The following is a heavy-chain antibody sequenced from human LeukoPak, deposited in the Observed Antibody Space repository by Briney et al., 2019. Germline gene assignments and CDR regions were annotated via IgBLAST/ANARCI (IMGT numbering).Heavy chain of an antibody. D-gene: IGHD4-11*01. J-gene: IGHJ4*02. Sequence: PSETLSLTCTVSGGSISSGSYYWGWIRQPPGKGLEWIGSIYYSGSTYYNPSLKSRVTISVDTSKNQFSLKLSSVTAADTAVYYCARRTGYYSNYDGGPFDYWGQGTLVTVSS. V-gene: IGHV4-39*01. CDR1: GGSISSGSYY. CDR2: IYYSGST. CDR3: ARRTGYYSNYDGGPFDY.